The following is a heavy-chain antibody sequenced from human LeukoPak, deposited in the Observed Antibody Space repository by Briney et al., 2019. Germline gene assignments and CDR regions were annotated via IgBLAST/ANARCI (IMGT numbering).Heavy chain of an antibody. J-gene: IGHJ4*02. V-gene: IGHV1-18*01. CDR3: ARGAYGDK. CDR1: GYTLTSYG. Sequence: GASVKVSCKASGYTLTSYGINWMRQAPGQGLEWMGWISTQSGNTNYAQKVQGRLTLTTDRSTNAAYMELRSLRSDDTAVHYCARGAYGDKWGQGTMVTVSS. CDR2: ISTQSGNT. D-gene: IGHD4-17*01.